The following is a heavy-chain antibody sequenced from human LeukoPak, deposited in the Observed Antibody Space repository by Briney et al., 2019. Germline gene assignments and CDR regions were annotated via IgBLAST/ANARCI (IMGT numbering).Heavy chain of an antibody. CDR1: GFTFSSYA. D-gene: IGHD5-18*01. CDR3: AKVLGYSYGFGY. Sequence: GGSLRLSCAASGFTFSSYAMSWVRQAPGKGLEWVSAISGSGGNTYYADSVKGRFTISRDNSKNTLYLQMNSLRAEDTAVYYCAKVLGYSYGFGYWGQGTLVTVSS. J-gene: IGHJ4*02. V-gene: IGHV3-23*01. CDR2: ISGSGGNT.